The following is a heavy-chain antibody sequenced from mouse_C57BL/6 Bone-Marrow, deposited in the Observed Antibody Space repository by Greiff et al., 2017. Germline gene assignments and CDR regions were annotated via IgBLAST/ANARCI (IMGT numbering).Heavy chain of an antibody. D-gene: IGHD2-3*01. Sequence: QVQLQQPGAELVRPGTSVKLSCKASGYTFTSYWMHWVKQRPGQGLEWIGVIDPSDSYTNYNQKFKGKATLTVDTSSSTAYMQLSSLTSEDSAVYCCARGGDGYYVDWYFDVWGTGTTVTVSS. J-gene: IGHJ1*03. CDR3: ARGGDGYYVDWYFDV. CDR1: GYTFTSYW. V-gene: IGHV1-59*01. CDR2: IDPSDSYT.